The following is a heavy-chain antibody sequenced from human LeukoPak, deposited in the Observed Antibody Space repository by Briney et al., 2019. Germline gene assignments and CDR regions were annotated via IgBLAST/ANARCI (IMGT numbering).Heavy chain of an antibody. Sequence: SVKVSCKASGGTFSSYAISWVRQVPGQGLEWMGGIIPIFGTANYAQKFQGRVTITADKSTSTAYMELSSLRSEDTAVYYCVSSKGYNHYYYIDVWGKGTTVTVPS. D-gene: IGHD1-14*01. J-gene: IGHJ6*03. V-gene: IGHV1-69*06. CDR1: GGTFSSYA. CDR3: VSSKGYNHYYYIDV. CDR2: IIPIFGTA.